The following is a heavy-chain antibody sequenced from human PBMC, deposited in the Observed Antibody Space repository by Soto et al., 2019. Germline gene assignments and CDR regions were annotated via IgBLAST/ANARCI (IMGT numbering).Heavy chain of an antibody. Sequence: AGGSLRLSCAASGFTFSSYAMSWVRQAPGKGLEWASVIGASGTSTYYADSVKGRFTISRDNSKNTLYLQINNLRAEDTAIYYCAKVYYYDSTGYFRHFDPWGQGTLVTAPQ. CDR2: IGASGTST. V-gene: IGHV3-23*01. CDR1: GFTFSSYA. D-gene: IGHD3-22*01. CDR3: AKVYYYDSTGYFRHFDP. J-gene: IGHJ5*02.